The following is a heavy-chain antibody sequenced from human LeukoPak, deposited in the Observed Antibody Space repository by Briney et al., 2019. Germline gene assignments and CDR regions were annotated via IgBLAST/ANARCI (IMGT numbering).Heavy chain of an antibody. CDR3: ARDTVASLDY. Sequence: SVKVSCKASEVTFSSYAISWVRQAPGQGLEWMGGITPMFGTTNYAQKFQGRVTITADESTSTAYVELSCLRSEDTAIYYCARDTVASLDYWGQGTLVTVSS. V-gene: IGHV1-69*13. CDR2: ITPMFGTT. CDR1: EVTFSSYA. J-gene: IGHJ4*02. D-gene: IGHD6-19*01.